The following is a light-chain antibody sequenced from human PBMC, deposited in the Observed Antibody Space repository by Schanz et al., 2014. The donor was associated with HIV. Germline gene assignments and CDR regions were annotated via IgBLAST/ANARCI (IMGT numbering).Light chain of an antibody. J-gene: IGKJ1*01. CDR3: QHYGSSKWT. V-gene: IGKV3-15*01. Sequence: EIVMTQSPATLSVSPGERASLSCRASQSVSSNLAWYQQKFGQAPRLLIYAASTRATDIPARFSGSGSGTEFTLTISSLQSEDFAVYYCQHYGSSKWTFGQGTKVEIK. CDR1: QSVSSN. CDR2: AAS.